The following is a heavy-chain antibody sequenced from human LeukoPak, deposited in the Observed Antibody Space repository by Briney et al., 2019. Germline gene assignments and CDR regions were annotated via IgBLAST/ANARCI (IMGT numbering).Heavy chain of an antibody. CDR2: INHSGST. J-gene: IGHJ6*02. CDR3: ARDIPPYYGMDV. CDR1: GGSFSGYY. Sequence: SETLSLTCAVYGGSFSGYYWSWIRQLPGKGLEWIGEINHSGSTNYNPSLKSRVTISVDKSKNQFSLKLSSVTAADTAVYYCARDIPPYYGMDVWGQGTTVTVSS. V-gene: IGHV4-34*01.